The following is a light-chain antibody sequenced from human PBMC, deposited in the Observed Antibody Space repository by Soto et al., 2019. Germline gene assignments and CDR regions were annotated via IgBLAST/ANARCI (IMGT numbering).Light chain of an antibody. CDR3: CSYAGSSAYV. J-gene: IGLJ1*01. CDR1: SSDVGSYNL. Sequence: QSALTQPASVSGSPGQSFTISCTGTSSDVGSYNLVSWYRQHPGKVPKLLIYEDNKRPSGVSNRFSGSKSGNTASLTISGLQAEDEADYYCCSYAGSSAYVFGTGTKVTVL. V-gene: IGLV2-23*01. CDR2: EDN.